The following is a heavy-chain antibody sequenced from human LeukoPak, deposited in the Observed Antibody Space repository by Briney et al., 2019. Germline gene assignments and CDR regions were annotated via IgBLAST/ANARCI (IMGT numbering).Heavy chain of an antibody. V-gene: IGHV1-8*01. CDR3: ARDLYCTNGVCYWQFDP. Sequence: ASVKVSCKASGYTFTSNGINCVRQGTGPGPEWMGWRNPNSGNTGYAQKFQGRVTMTRNTSISTTYMELSSLRSEDTAVYYCARDLYCTNGVCYWQFDPWGQGTLVTVSS. CDR2: RNPNSGNT. CDR1: GYTFTSNG. D-gene: IGHD2-8*01. J-gene: IGHJ5*02.